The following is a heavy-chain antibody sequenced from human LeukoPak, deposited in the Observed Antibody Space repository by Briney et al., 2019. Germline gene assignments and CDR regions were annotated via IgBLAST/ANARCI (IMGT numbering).Heavy chain of an antibody. V-gene: IGHV4-59*02. Sequence: SETLSLTCTVSGGSVSYYYWSWIRQPPGKGLEWIAYIYYSGSTNYNPSLRSQVTISVDTSKNQVSLKLSSVTAADTAVYYCARSPGYYFDYWGQGTLVTVSS. CDR1: GGSVSYYY. CDR3: ARSPGYYFDY. J-gene: IGHJ4*02. D-gene: IGHD3-10*01. CDR2: IYYSGST.